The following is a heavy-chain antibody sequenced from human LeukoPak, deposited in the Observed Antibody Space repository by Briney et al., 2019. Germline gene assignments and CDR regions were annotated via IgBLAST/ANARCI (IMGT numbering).Heavy chain of an antibody. CDR3: ARDQQQGDHYSFYYMDF. D-gene: IGHD1/OR15-1a*01. Sequence: ASVKVSCKGSGYSFSNHGITWVRQAPGQGLEWIGWISPHKGNTNYQQRLQGRLIMTTDASTITAYMELRDLRSDDTTIYYCARDQQQGDHYSFYYMDFWGEGTTVIVSS. CDR1: GYSFSNHG. CDR2: ISPHKGNT. J-gene: IGHJ6*03. V-gene: IGHV1-18*01.